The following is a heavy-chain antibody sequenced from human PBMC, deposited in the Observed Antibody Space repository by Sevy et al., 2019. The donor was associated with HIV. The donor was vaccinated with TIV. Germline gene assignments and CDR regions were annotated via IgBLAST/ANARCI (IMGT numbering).Heavy chain of an antibody. V-gene: IGHV3-33*01. D-gene: IGHD1-1*01. CDR3: ARGAARVIVPTDGFDS. CDR2: IWYDGRTE. J-gene: IGHJ5*01. Sequence: GGSLRLSCVASGFTFRSFSMHWVRQAPGKGLEWVAAIWYDGRTERYADSVQGRFTISRDNSKKTLYLQMNSLSDEDTAIYYCARGAARVIVPTDGFDSWGQGTLVTVSS. CDR1: GFTFRSFS.